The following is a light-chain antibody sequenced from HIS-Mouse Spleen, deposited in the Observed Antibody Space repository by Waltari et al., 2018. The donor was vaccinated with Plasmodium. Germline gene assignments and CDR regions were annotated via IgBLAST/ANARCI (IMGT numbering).Light chain of an antibody. CDR1: NIGSKN. J-gene: IGLJ2*01. CDR2: RDS. CDR3: QVWDSSTVV. Sequence: SYELTQPLSVSVALGQTARITCGGNNIGSKNVHWYQQKPGQAPVLVICRDSNRPSGIPERFSGSNSGNTATLTISGAQAGDEADYYCQVWDSSTVVFGGGTKLTVL. V-gene: IGLV3-9*01.